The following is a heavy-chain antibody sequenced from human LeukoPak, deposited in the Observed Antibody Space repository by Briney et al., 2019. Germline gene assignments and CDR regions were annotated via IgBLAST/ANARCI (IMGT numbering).Heavy chain of an antibody. D-gene: IGHD1-7*01. CDR2: ISWNSGSI. J-gene: IGHJ4*02. Sequence: PGGSLRLSCAASGFTFDDYAMHWVRQAPGKGLEWVSGISWNSGSIGYADSVKGRFTISRDNAKNSLYLQMNSLRAEDMALYYCAKGYNWNLGGYFDYWGQGTLVTVSS. CDR3: AKGYNWNLGGYFDY. CDR1: GFTFDDYA. V-gene: IGHV3-9*03.